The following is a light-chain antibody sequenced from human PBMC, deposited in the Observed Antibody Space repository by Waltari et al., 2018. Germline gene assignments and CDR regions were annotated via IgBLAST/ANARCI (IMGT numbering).Light chain of an antibody. J-gene: IGLJ2*01. Sequence: QSLLTQAPSASGTPGQRVTISCSGSNSNIGSNAVNWYQQLPGTAPKLLIYSNKRRTSGVTDRFSASKSGTSASLAISGLQSEDEADYYCGTWDDSLNGPLFGGGTKVTVL. CDR2: SNK. CDR1: NSNIGSNA. V-gene: IGLV1-44*01. CDR3: GTWDDSLNGPL.